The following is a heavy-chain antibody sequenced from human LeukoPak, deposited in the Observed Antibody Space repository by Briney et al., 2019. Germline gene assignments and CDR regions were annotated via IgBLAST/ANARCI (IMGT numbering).Heavy chain of an antibody. V-gene: IGHV1-69*04. J-gene: IGHJ4*02. CDR2: IIPILGIA. D-gene: IGHD1-26*01. Sequence: SVKVSCKASGGTFSSYAISWVRQAPGQGLEWMGRIIPILGIANYAQKFQGRVTITADKSTSTACMELSSLRTEDTALYYCAKGGSYPVERDNDYWAREPWSPSP. CDR3: AKGGSYPVERDNDY. CDR1: GGTFSSYA.